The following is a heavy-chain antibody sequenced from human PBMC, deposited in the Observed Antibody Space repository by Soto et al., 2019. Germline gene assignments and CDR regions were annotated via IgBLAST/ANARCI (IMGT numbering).Heavy chain of an antibody. CDR3: ARDHHGYNPFDY. CDR2: IIPIFGTA. V-gene: IGHV1-69*13. CDR1: GGTFSSYA. J-gene: IGHJ4*02. Sequence: SVKVSCKASGGTFSSYAISWVRQAPGQGLEWMGGIIPIFGTANYAQKFQGRVTITADESTSTAYMELSSLRSEDTAVYYCARDHHGYNPFDYWGQGTLVTVSS. D-gene: IGHD5-12*01.